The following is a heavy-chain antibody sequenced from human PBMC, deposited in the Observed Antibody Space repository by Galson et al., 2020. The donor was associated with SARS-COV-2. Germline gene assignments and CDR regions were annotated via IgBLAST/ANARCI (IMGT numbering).Heavy chain of an antibody. Sequence: KIGESLKISCKASGYRFSNYWIAWVRQKPGKGLEWMGIIFPDDSETRYSPSFQGQVTISADKSISTAYLQWGSLKASDTAFYYCASQQNDMLMNLYKGVDYYMDVWGNGTTVTVS. V-gene: IGHV5-51*01. J-gene: IGHJ6*03. D-gene: IGHD3-9*01. CDR2: IFPDDSET. CDR3: ASQQNDMLMNLYKGVDYYMDV. CDR1: GYRFSNYW.